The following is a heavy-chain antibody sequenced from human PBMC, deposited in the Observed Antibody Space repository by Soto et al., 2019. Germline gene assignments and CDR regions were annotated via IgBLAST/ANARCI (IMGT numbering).Heavy chain of an antibody. CDR1: GFTVSSNW. CDR3: ARDSYRTY. D-gene: IGHD3-16*02. Sequence: GGSLRLSCAASGFTVSSNWMNWVRQAPGKGLEWVSIIRGGGTTYYADSVKGRFIISRDNSKNTLYLQMNILRVEDTAVYYCARDSYRTYWGQGTLVTVSS. CDR2: IRGGGTT. V-gene: IGHV3-66*01. J-gene: IGHJ4*02.